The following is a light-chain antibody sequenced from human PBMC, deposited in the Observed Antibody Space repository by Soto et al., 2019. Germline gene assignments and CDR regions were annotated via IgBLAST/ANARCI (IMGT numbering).Light chain of an antibody. J-gene: IGKJ5*01. Sequence: EIVLTQSPGTLSLSPGERATLSCRASQSVRSTYLAWYEQKPGQAPRLLIYGASSRATGIPDRFSGSGSGTDFTLTISRLEPEDFAVYYCQQYGSSPITFGQGTRLEIK. CDR3: QQYGSSPIT. CDR2: GAS. V-gene: IGKV3-20*01. CDR1: QSVRSTY.